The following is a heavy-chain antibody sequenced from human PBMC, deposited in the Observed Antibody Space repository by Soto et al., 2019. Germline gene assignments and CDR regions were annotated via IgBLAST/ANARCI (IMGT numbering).Heavy chain of an antibody. CDR2: IIPPGSSQ. CDR3: ARSRDRCGGDCYSVYAAFDL. Sequence: QVQLVQSGAEVKKPGSLLKVSCKASGATYSHFIAYAISWLRQAPGQGLEWMGSIIPPGSSQHYAEGFQGRATIIADRSPCTVSLELTNLTSDDSAVYFCARSRDRCGGDCYSVYAAFDLWGQGTAVTVSS. V-gene: IGHV1-69*04. D-gene: IGHD2-21*02. CDR1: GATYSHFIAYA. J-gene: IGHJ3*01.